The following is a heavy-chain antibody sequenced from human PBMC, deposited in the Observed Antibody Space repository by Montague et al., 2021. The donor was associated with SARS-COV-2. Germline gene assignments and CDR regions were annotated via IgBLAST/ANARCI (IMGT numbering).Heavy chain of an antibody. CDR1: GGFISSSY. V-gene: IGHV4-59*12. Sequence: SETLSLTCTVPGGFISSSYWSWIRQPPGKGLEWIGYIYHSGNTNYNPSLKSRVTISVDTYRKQVSLRLTSVTAADTATYYCARCVYNRVIFVVSPRYYFDYWGQGTMVAVSA. CDR3: ARCVYNRVIFVVSPRYYFDY. J-gene: IGHJ4*02. CDR2: IYHSGNT. D-gene: IGHD3-9*01.